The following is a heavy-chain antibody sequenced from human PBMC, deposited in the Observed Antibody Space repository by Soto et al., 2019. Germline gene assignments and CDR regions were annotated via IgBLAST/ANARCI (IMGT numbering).Heavy chain of an antibody. J-gene: IGHJ5*02. CDR1: GASSGSGGW. CDR2: IFHDGNT. Sequence: SETLSLTCAVSGASSGSGGWWSCVRQPPGKGLEWIAEIFHDGNTNYSPSLKSRVTISVDKSQNQFSLNVYSVTAADTAVYYCARHEGWTGPDQWGQGTLVTVSS. D-gene: IGHD2-8*02. CDR3: ARHEGWTGPDQ. V-gene: IGHV4-4*02.